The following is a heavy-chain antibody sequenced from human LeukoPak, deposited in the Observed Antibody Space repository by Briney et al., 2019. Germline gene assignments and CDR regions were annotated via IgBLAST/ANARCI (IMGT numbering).Heavy chain of an antibody. CDR3: ARGEAGYYNDWFDP. V-gene: IGHV4-61*01. CDR1: GGSVSSGSYY. CDR2: IYYSGST. D-gene: IGHD3-9*01. J-gene: IGHJ5*02. Sequence: SETLSLTCTVSGGSVSSGSYYWSWIRQPPGKGLEWIGYIYYSGSTNYNPSLKSRVTISVDTSKNQFSLKLSSVTAADTAVYYCARGEAGYYNDWFDPWGQGTLVTVSS.